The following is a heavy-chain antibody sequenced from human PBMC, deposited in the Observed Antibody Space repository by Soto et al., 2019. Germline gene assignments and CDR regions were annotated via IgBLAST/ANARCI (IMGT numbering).Heavy chain of an antibody. CDR1: GYNFTSYH. Sequence: QVQLVQSGAEVKKPGASVKVSCKASGYNFTSYHIHWVRQAPGQGLEWMGIINPSGGSSSYAQKFQDRVNMTRATSTSTVYMKLSSLRSEDTAVYYCTREGMRPEFPFRYWGQGTLVTVSS. J-gene: IGHJ4*02. V-gene: IGHV1-46*03. CDR2: INPSGGSS. CDR3: TREGMRPEFPFRY. D-gene: IGHD2-21*01.